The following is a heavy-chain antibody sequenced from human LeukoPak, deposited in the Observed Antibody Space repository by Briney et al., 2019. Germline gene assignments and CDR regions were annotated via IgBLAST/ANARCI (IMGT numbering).Heavy chain of an antibody. J-gene: IGHJ4*02. V-gene: IGHV4-59*01. D-gene: IGHD5-18*01. CDR1: GGSISSYY. Sequence: SETLFLTCTVSGGSISSYYWSWIRQPPGKGLEWIGYIYYSGSTNYNPSLKSRVTISVDTSKNQFSLKLSSVTAADTAVYYCARAVRDSYGLGGSFDYWGQGTLVTVSS. CDR2: IYYSGST. CDR3: ARAVRDSYGLGGSFDY.